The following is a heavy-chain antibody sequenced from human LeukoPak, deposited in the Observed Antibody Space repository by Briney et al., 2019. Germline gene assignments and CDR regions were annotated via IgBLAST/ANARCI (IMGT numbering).Heavy chain of an antibody. CDR2: ISAGGVST. CDR3: AKDMTLTGYDSEGAFDV. CDR1: GFTFSNYA. J-gene: IGHJ3*01. V-gene: IGHV3-23*01. D-gene: IGHD3-9*01. Sequence: GGTLRLSCATSGFTFSNYAMGWVRQAPGKGLEFVSNISAGGVSTFYADSVRGRFTVSRDYSKDTLYLEMNNLGAEDTAVYYCAKDMTLTGYDSEGAFDVWGQGTMVTVSS.